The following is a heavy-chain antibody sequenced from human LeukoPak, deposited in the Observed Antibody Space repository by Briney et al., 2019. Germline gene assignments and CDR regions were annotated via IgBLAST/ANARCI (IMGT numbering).Heavy chain of an antibody. CDR2: INHSGST. J-gene: IGHJ5*02. D-gene: IGHD2-2*01. CDR1: GGSFSGYY. Sequence: SETLSLTCAVYGGSFSGYYWSWIRQPPGKGPEWIGEINHSGSTNYNPSLKSRVTISVDTSKNQFSLKLSSVTAADTAVYYCARGQEVKSADIVVVPAAKVWFDPWGQGTLVTVSS. V-gene: IGHV4-34*01. CDR3: ARGQEVKSADIVVVPAAKVWFDP.